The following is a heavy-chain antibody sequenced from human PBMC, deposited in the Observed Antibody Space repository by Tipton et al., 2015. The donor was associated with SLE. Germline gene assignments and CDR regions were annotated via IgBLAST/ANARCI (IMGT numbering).Heavy chain of an antibody. CDR1: GGSISSYY. CDR3: ARGGLVGATDY. CDR2: INHSGST. V-gene: IGHV4-34*01. Sequence: TLSLTCTVSGGSISSYYWSWIRQPPGKGLEWIGEINHSGSTNYNPSLKSRVTISVDTSKNQFSLKLSSVTAADTAVYYCARGGLVGATDYWGQGTLVTVSS. J-gene: IGHJ4*02. D-gene: IGHD1-26*01.